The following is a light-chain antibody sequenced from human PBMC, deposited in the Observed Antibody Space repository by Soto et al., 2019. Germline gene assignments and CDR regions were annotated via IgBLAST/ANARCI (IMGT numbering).Light chain of an antibody. Sequence: EIVLTHTPCTLSLSPGERATLSCMASQSVSNNYLAWYQQKPGQAPRLLIYGASNRATGIPDRFSGSGSGTDLTLTISRLEPEDFAVYYCQQYGSSGTFGKGTKVDIK. CDR1: QSVSNNY. CDR2: GAS. CDR3: QQYGSSGT. J-gene: IGKJ1*01. V-gene: IGKV3-20*01.